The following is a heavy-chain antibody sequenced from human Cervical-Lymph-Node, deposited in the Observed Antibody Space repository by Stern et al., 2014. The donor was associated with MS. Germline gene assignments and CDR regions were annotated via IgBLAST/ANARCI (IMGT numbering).Heavy chain of an antibody. Sequence: VQLVESGGGVVPPGRSLRLSCVVSGFTFSSYAMHWVRQAPGKGLEWVASIWYDGSNKNYADSVKDRFTISRDNSQSTLYLRMNSLRVEDTAVYYWASARSSRDQSGLDYWGQGTLVTVSS. CDR2: IWYDGSNK. CDR3: ASARSSRDQSGLDY. CDR1: GFTFSSYA. J-gene: IGHJ4*02. D-gene: IGHD5-24*01. V-gene: IGHV3-33*01.